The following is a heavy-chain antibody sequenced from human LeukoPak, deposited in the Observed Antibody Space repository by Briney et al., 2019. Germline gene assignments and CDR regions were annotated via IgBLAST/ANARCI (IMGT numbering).Heavy chain of an antibody. Sequence: ASVRVSCKASGDTFSNHPISWVRQAPGQGLEWMGGIIPSFRTTNYAQKFQGRVTISTDKSTSTAYMELSSLRSDDTAVYYCARGRSMAVLNYFDYRGQGTLVTVSS. J-gene: IGHJ4*02. CDR2: IIPSFRTT. CDR3: ARGRSMAVLNYFDY. CDR1: GDTFSNHP. V-gene: IGHV1-69*05. D-gene: IGHD6-6*01.